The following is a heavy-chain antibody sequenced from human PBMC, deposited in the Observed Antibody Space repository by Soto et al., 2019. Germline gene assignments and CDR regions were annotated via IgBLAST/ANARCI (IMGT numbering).Heavy chain of an antibody. D-gene: IGHD3-10*01. CDR2: IIPIFGTA. CDR1: GGTFSSYA. J-gene: IGHJ6*02. V-gene: IGHV1-69*13. Sequence: SVKVSCKASGGTFSSYAISWVRQAPGQGLEWMGGIIPIFGTANYAQKFQGRVTITADESTSTAYMELSSLRSEDTAVYYCARSPITMVRGLNYYGMDVWRQGTTVTVSS. CDR3: ARSPITMVRGLNYYGMDV.